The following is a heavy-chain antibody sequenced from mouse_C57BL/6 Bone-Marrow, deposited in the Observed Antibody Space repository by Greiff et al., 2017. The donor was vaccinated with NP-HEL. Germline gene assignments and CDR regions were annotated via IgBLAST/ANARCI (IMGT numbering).Heavy chain of an antibody. CDR3: ARDKINWAWFAY. CDR1: GFTFSSYA. Sequence: EVKLMESGGGLVKPGGSLKLSCAASGFTFSSYAMSWVRQTPEKRLEWVATISDGGSYTYYPDNVKGRFTISRDNAKNNLYLQMSQLKSEDTAMYYCARDKINWAWFAYWGQGTLVTVSA. J-gene: IGHJ3*01. D-gene: IGHD4-1*02. CDR2: ISDGGSYT. V-gene: IGHV5-4*01.